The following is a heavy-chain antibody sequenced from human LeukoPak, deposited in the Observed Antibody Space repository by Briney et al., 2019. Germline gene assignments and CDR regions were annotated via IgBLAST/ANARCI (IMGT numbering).Heavy chain of an antibody. D-gene: IGHD6-19*01. CDR1: GLTFSSYA. V-gene: IGHV3-23*01. CDR2: ISGSGDST. CDR3: ANSGYTTGIDYYYYGMDV. Sequence: GGSLRLSCTASGLTFSSYAMSWVRQAPGEGLECVSAISGSGDSTYYADSVKGRFTISRDNSKNTLYLQINSLRAEDTAVYYCANSGYTTGIDYYYYGMDVWGQGTMVTVSS. J-gene: IGHJ6*02.